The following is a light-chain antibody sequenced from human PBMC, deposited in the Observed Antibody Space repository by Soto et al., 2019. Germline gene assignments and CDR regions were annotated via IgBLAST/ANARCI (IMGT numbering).Light chain of an antibody. J-gene: IGLJ1*01. CDR3: SSYRRSSSSYV. V-gene: IGLV2-14*01. CDR2: DVS. CDR1: RSDVGGYDY. Sequence: SSLTQPAPLSGSPGQSITISCTGTRSDVGGYDYVSWYQQHPGKAPKILIYDVSNRPSGVSNRFSGSKSGNTASLTISGLQAEDEADYYCSSYRRSSSSYVFGTGTKVTVL.